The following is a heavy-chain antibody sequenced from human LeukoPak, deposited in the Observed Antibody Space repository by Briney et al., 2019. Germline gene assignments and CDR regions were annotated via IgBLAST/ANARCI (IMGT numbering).Heavy chain of an antibody. CDR1: GFTFSRYG. J-gene: IGHJ6*03. V-gene: IGHV3-30*04. CDR3: ARGEMTTAYYYYYMDV. CDR2: ISYDGSNK. D-gene: IGHD4-17*01. Sequence: PGRSLRLSCAASGFTFSRYGMHWVRQAPGKGLEWVTAISYDGSNKYYADSVKGRFTISRDNSKNTLYVQMNSLRAEDTAVYYCARGEMTTAYYYYYMDVWGKGTTVTISS.